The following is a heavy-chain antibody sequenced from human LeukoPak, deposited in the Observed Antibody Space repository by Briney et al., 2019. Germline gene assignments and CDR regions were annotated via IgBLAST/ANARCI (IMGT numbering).Heavy chain of an antibody. Sequence: ASVKVSCKASGYTFTSYDINWVRQATGQGLEWMGWMNPNSGNTGYAQKFQGRVTMTRNTSISTAYMELSSLRSEDTAVYYCARARRHTERFLEWFLGPLDGMDVWGQGTTVTVSS. CDR1: GYTFTSYD. J-gene: IGHJ6*02. CDR3: ARARRHTERFLEWFLGPLDGMDV. V-gene: IGHV1-8*01. D-gene: IGHD3-3*01. CDR2: MNPNSGNT.